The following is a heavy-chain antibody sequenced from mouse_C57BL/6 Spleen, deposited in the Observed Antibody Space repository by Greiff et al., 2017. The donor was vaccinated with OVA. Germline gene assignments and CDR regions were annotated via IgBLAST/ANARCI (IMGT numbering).Heavy chain of an antibody. V-gene: IGHV8-12*01. Sequence: QVQLKESGPGILQSSQTLSLTCSFSGFSLSTSGMGVSWIRQPSGKGLEWLAHIYLYDDKRYNPYLKSRLTISKDTSRNQVFLKITSVDTADTATYYCARRKANWDVFDYWGQGTTLTVSS. CDR3: ARRKANWDVFDY. D-gene: IGHD4-1*01. CDR2: IYLYDDK. J-gene: IGHJ2*01. CDR1: GFSLSTSGMG.